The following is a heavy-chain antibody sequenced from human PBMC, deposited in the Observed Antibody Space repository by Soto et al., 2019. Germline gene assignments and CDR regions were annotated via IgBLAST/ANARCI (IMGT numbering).Heavy chain of an antibody. Sequence: GGSLRLSCAASGFTFSSYAMSWVRQAPGKGLEWVSAISGSGGSTYYADSVKGRFTISRDNPKNTLYLQMNSLRAEDTAVYYCARDLRFLEWFPIDYWGQGTLVTVSS. CDR1: GFTFSSYA. D-gene: IGHD3-3*01. CDR3: ARDLRFLEWFPIDY. CDR2: ISGSGGST. V-gene: IGHV3-23*01. J-gene: IGHJ4*02.